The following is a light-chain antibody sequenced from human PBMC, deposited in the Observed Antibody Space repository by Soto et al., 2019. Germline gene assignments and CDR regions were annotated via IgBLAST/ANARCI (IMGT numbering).Light chain of an antibody. CDR3: QSYDSSLSGSL. CDR1: SSNIGAGYD. V-gene: IGLV1-40*01. CDR2: GNS. J-gene: IGLJ2*01. Sequence: QSVLTQPPSVSGAPGQRVIISCTGGSSNIGAGYDVHWYQHLPGTAPKLLIYGNSNRPSGVPDRFSGSKSGTSASLAITGLQAEDEADYYCQSYDSSLSGSLFGGGTKLTVL.